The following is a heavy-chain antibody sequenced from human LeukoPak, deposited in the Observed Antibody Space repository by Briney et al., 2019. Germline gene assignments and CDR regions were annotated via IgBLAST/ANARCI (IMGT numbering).Heavy chain of an antibody. D-gene: IGHD5-24*01. CDR2: IYYSGGT. Sequence: PSETLSLTCTVSGGSISSGDYYWSWIRQPPGKGLEWIGYIYYSGGTYYNPSLKSRVTISLDTSKNQFSLKLSSVTAADTAVYYCARRRWGQYYFDYWGQGTLVTVSS. V-gene: IGHV4-30-4*08. CDR1: GGSISSGDYY. CDR3: ARRRWGQYYFDY. J-gene: IGHJ4*02.